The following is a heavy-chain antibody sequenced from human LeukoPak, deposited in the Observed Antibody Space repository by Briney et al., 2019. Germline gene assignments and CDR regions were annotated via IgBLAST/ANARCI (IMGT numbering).Heavy chain of an antibody. J-gene: IGHJ4*02. V-gene: IGHV3-7*05. D-gene: IGHD3-10*01. CDR3: ARDAVWSGEFFDS. Sequence: GGSLRLSCAASGFTFSTYWMSWVRQAPGKGPEGGANMRPDGSEKHYVDSVKGRFTISRDNAKNSLYLQMNSLRADDTAVYFCARDAVWSGEFFDSWGQGTLVTVSS. CDR1: GFTFSTYW. CDR2: MRPDGSEK.